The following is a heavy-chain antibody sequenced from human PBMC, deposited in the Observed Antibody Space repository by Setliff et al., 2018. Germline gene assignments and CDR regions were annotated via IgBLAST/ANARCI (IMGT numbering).Heavy chain of an antibody. Sequence: GGSLRLSCAASGFTFSSYAMNWVRQAPGKGLEWVSAFSYSGGDTYYADSVKGRFTISRDNSKNTLYLQMNSLKADDTAVYYCAKSANRVQIWFGDHMDVWGKGTTVTVSS. V-gene: IGHV3-23*01. CDR1: GFTFSSYA. CDR2: FSYSGGDT. J-gene: IGHJ6*03. CDR3: AKSANRVQIWFGDHMDV. D-gene: IGHD3-10*01.